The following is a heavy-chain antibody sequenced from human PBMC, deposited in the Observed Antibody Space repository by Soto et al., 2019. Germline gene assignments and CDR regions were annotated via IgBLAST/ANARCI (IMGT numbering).Heavy chain of an antibody. V-gene: IGHV4-30-4*01. J-gene: IGHJ4*02. CDR3: ATMGTPATGLYYFDY. CDR2: ISYSGST. CDR1: GGSISSGNCY. Sequence: SETLSLTCTVSGGSISSGNCYWSWIRQPPGKGLEWIGFISYSGSTYYSLSLKSRVTISVDTSKNQFSLNLSFVTAADTAVYYCATMGTPATGLYYFDYWVQGTLVT. D-gene: IGHD5-18*01.